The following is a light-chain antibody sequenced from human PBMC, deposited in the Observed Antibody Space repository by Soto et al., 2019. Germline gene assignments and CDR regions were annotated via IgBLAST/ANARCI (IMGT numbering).Light chain of an antibody. J-gene: IGKJ2*01. CDR2: DVS. CDR1: QSVSSF. Sequence: EIVLTQSPVTLSLSPGDRATLSCRPSQSVSSFLAWYQQKPGQPPRLLIYDVSNRAAGIPARFSGSGSGTDFTLNISSLEPEDFAVYYCQQRTDWPPVYTFGQGTKLEIK. V-gene: IGKV3-11*01. CDR3: QQRTDWPPVYT.